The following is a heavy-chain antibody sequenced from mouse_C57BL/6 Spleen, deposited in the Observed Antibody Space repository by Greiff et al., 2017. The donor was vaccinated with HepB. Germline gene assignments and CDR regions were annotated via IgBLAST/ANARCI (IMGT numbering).Heavy chain of an antibody. CDR3: ARVNWDEGFFAY. CDR2: INYDGSST. D-gene: IGHD4-1*01. J-gene: IGHJ3*01. Sequence: EVMLVESEGGLVQPGSSMKLSCTASGFTFSDYYMAWVRQVPEKGLEWVANINYDGSSTYYLDSLKSRFIISRDNAKNILYLQMSSLKSEDTATYYCARVNWDEGFFAYWGQGTLVTVSA. V-gene: IGHV5-16*01. CDR1: GFTFSDYY.